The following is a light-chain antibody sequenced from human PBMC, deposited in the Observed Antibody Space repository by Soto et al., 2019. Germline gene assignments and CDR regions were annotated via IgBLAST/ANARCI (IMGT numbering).Light chain of an antibody. V-gene: IGLV2-14*01. CDR2: DVN. J-gene: IGLJ1*01. Sequence: QSVLTQPASVSGSPGQSITISCTGASSGVGGYNYVSWYQQRPDEAPKLMIYDVNNRPSGVSNRFSGSKSGNTASLTISGLQAEDEADYYCSSYTSSITYVFGTGTKVTVL. CDR3: SSYTSSITYV. CDR1: SSGVGGYNY.